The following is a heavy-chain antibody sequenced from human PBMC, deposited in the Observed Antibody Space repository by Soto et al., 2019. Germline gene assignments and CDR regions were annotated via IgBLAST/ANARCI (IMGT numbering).Heavy chain of an antibody. D-gene: IGHD3-10*01. CDR3: AREGRLLGAYDI. V-gene: IGHV3-7*01. J-gene: IGHJ3*02. Sequence: PGGSLRLSCAASGFSFSTYWMNWVREAPGKGLEWVGNIKPDGSEKFYVDAVKGRFTISRDNAKNSLYLQMNSLRAEDTAIYYCAREGRLLGAYDIWGQGTLVTVSS. CDR2: IKPDGSEK. CDR1: GFSFSTYW.